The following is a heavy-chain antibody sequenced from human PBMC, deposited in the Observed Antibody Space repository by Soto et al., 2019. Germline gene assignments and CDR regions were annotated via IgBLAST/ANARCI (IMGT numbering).Heavy chain of an antibody. CDR2: INHSGST. CDR1: GGSFSGYY. D-gene: IGHD2-15*01. V-gene: IGHV4-34*01. CDR3: ARGRSLLVVAATPRPEGGGWFDP. Sequence: QVQLQQWGAGLLKPSETLSLTCAVYGGSFSGYYWSWIRQPPGKGLEWIGEINHSGSTNYNPSLKSRDTMSVDTSKNQFSLELSSVTAADTAVYYGARGRSLLVVAATPRPEGGGWFDPWGQGTLVTVAS. J-gene: IGHJ5*02.